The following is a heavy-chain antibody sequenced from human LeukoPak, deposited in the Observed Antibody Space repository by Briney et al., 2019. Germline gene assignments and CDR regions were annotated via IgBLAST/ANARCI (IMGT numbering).Heavy chain of an antibody. V-gene: IGHV3-7*05. D-gene: IGHD6-19*01. CDR2: IKQDGSEK. CDR1: GFTVNSYY. Sequence: GGSLRLSCAASGFTVNSYYMTWVRQAPGKGLEWVANIKQDGSEKFYVDSVKGRFTISRDNAKNSLFLQMNSLRAEDTAVYYCARGQGWLVDYWGQGTLVTVSS. J-gene: IGHJ4*02. CDR3: ARGQGWLVDY.